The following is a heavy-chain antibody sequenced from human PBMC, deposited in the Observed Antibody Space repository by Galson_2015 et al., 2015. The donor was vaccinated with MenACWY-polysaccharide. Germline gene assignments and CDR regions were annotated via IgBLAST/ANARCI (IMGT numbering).Heavy chain of an antibody. CDR2: MSFSGSS. Sequence: TLSLTCTVSGGSISSGSYYWSWIRRSAGKGLEWIGRMSFSGSSNYKPSLKSRATISIDTSKNQFSLSLSSVTAADTAVYYCARGNYDILTGNYAFDYWGQGTLVTVSS. J-gene: IGHJ4*02. V-gene: IGHV4-61*02. CDR1: GGSISSGSYY. CDR3: ARGNYDILTGNYAFDY. D-gene: IGHD3-9*01.